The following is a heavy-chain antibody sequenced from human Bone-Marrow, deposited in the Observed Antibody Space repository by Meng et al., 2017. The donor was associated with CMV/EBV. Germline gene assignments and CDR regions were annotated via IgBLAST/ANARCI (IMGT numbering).Heavy chain of an antibody. CDR3: GRDAILGTTVCFDY. V-gene: IGHV4-38-2*02. Sequence: GSLRLSCTVSGYSISSGYYWGWIRQPPGKGLEWIGSIYHSGSTYYNPSLKSRVTISVDTSKNQFSLKLSSVTAADTAVYFCGRDAILGTTVCFDYCGQGALVTVAS. J-gene: IGHJ4*02. CDR1: GYSISSGYY. CDR2: IYHSGST. D-gene: IGHD2-2*02.